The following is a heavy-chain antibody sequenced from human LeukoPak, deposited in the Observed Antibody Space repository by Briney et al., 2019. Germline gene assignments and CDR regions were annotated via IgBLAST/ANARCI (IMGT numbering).Heavy chain of an antibody. D-gene: IGHD3-3*01. CDR3: ARVGSGLNLYYFDY. CDR2: IFHSGST. J-gene: IGHJ4*02. Sequence: SETLSLTCTVSGYSISSGYYWGWIRQPPGKGLEWIGSIFHSGSTYYNPSLKSRVTISVDTSKNQFSLKLSSVTAADTAVYYCARVGSGLNLYYFDYWGQGILVTVPS. V-gene: IGHV4-38-2*02. CDR1: GYSISSGYY.